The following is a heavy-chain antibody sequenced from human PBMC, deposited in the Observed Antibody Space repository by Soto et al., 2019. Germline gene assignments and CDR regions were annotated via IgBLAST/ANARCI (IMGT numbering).Heavy chain of an antibody. D-gene: IGHD2-15*01. CDR2: IKSKGSGETR. J-gene: IGHJ5*01. CDR1: GLTFRDAW. CDR3: VHKDFHSLFDP. Sequence: EVQVVESGGGLVKPGGSIRLSCVVSGLTFRDAWMTWVRQSPGKGLECVCRIKSKGSGETRDYAAAVTGRFTISSHDTRNMVFVEMNSLKSEDTAVYYCVHKDFHSLFDPWGQGTLVTVSS. V-gene: IGHV3-15*01.